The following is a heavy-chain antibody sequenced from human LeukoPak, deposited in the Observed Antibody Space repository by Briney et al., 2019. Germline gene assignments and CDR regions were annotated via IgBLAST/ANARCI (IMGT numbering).Heavy chain of an antibody. CDR2: ITSSGSSM. Sequence: GGSLRLSCAGSGFTFSGFSLNWVRQAPGKGLEWVSSITSSGSSMYYADSVKGRFTISRDNSKNTLYLQMNSLRAEDTAVYYCARSGWYGSHAFDIWGQGTMVTVSS. CDR1: GFTFSGFS. V-gene: IGHV3-21*01. J-gene: IGHJ3*02. D-gene: IGHD6-19*01. CDR3: ARSGWYGSHAFDI.